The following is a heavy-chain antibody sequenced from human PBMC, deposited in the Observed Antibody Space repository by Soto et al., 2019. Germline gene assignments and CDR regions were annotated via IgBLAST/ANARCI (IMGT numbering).Heavy chain of an antibody. CDR3: ARDRYSGSYFVPGFDP. CDR2: IIPIFGTA. Sequence: QVQLVQSGAEVKKPGCSVKVSCKASGGTFSSYAISWVRQGPGQGLEWMGGIIPIFGTANYAQKFQGRVTITADESTSTAYMELSSLRSEDTAVYYCARDRYSGSYFVPGFDPWGQGTLVTVSS. D-gene: IGHD1-26*01. J-gene: IGHJ5*02. V-gene: IGHV1-69*01. CDR1: GGTFSSYA.